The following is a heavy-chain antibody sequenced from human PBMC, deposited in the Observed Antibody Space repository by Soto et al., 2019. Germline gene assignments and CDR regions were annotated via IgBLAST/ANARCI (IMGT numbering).Heavy chain of an antibody. CDR1: GFTFSSYA. D-gene: IGHD2-21*01. V-gene: IGHV3-30-3*01. Sequence: QVQLVESGGGVVQPGRSLRLSCAASGFTFSSYAMHWVRQAPGKGLEWVAVISYDGSNKYYADSVKGRFTISRDNSKNTLYLQMNSLRAEDTAVYYCARATYSLDYWGQGTLVTVSS. CDR2: ISYDGSNK. J-gene: IGHJ4*02. CDR3: ARATYSLDY.